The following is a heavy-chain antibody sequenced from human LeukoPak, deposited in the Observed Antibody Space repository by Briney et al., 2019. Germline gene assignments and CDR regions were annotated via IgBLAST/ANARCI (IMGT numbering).Heavy chain of an antibody. CDR2: IYYSGST. D-gene: IGHD3-22*01. Sequence: SETLSLTCTVSGGSISSGDYYWSWIRQPPGKGLEWIGYIYYSGSTYYNPSLKSRVTIPVDTSKNQFSLKLSSVTAADTAVYYCARDNPYDSSGYYFGDIDIWGQGTMVTVSS. V-gene: IGHV4-30-4*01. CDR1: GGSISSGDYY. J-gene: IGHJ3*02. CDR3: ARDNPYDSSGYYFGDIDI.